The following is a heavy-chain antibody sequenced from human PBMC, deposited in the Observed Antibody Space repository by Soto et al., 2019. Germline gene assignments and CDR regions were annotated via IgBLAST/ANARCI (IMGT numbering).Heavy chain of an antibody. Sequence: PRLSCAASGFTFSSYSMNWVRQAPGKGLEWVSSISSSSSYIYYADSVKGRFTISRDNAKNSLYLQMNSLRAEDTAVYYCARLTSLVTYSYDSSGSTPWGQGTLLTVSS. D-gene: IGHD3-22*01. CDR3: ARLTSLVTYSYDSSGSTP. V-gene: IGHV3-21*01. CDR2: ISSSSSYI. J-gene: IGHJ5*02. CDR1: GFTFSSYS.